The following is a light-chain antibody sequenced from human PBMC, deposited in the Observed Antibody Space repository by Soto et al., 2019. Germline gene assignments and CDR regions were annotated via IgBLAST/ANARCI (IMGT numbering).Light chain of an antibody. V-gene: IGLV2-14*01. CDR2: DVT. CDR3: TSFAGSGTSV. J-gene: IGLJ1*01. Sequence: QSVRTQPASVSGSPGQSIAISCTGTSSDVGGYNYVSWYQQHPGKAPKLIIFDVTNRPSGVSDRFSGSKSGSTASLTISGLQADDEADYYCTSFAGSGTSVFGTGTKVTV. CDR1: SSDVGGYNY.